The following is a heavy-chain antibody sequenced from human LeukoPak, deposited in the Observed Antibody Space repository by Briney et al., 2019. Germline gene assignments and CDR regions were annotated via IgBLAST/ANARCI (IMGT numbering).Heavy chain of an antibody. J-gene: IGHJ4*02. CDR2: ISYDGSNK. D-gene: IGHD3-9*01. CDR3: AKDFTAILTGYYFDY. V-gene: IGHV3-30-3*01. CDR1: GFTFSNYA. Sequence: GGSLRLSCAASGFTFSNYAMHWVRQAPGKGLEWVALISYDGSNKYVDSVKGRFTISRDNSKNTVYLQMNSLRAEDTAVYYCAKDFTAILTGYYFDYWGQGTLVTVSS.